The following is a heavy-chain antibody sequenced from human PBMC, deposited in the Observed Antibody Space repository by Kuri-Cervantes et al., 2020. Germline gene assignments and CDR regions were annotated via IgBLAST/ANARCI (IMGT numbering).Heavy chain of an antibody. V-gene: IGHV3-11*04. J-gene: IGHJ6*02. CDR3: ARDWATYYSDSRGQHYYYGMDV. Sequence: GESLKISCAAAGFTFSDYYMSWIRQAPGKGLEWVSYISSSGSTIYYADSVKGRFTISRDNAKNSLYLQINSLRAEDTAVYYCARDWATYYSDSRGQHYYYGMDVWGQGTTVTVSS. CDR2: ISSSGSTI. CDR1: GFTFSDYY. D-gene: IGHD3-22*01.